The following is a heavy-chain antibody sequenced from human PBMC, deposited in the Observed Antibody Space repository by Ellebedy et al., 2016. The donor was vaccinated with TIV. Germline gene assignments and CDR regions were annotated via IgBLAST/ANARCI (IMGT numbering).Heavy chain of an antibody. V-gene: IGHV3-7*01. J-gene: IGHJ4*02. CDR2: INKDGSEK. D-gene: IGHD3-22*01. CDR3: AKVADYYHDSSGFPDN. CDR1: GFTFSSYW. Sequence: PGGSLRLSCAGSGFTFSSYWMSWVRQAPGKGLEWVANINKDGSEKYYVDSVRDRFTISRDNAKNSLYLQMSSLRAEDTAVYYCAKVADYYHDSSGFPDNWGQGTLVTVSS.